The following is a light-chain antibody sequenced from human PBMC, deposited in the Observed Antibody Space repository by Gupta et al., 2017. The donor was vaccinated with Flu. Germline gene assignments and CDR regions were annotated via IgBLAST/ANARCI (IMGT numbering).Light chain of an antibody. Sequence: SSGSMVSNYVQWYQQRPGSSPTTVSYEDNQRPSGVPDRFSGSIDSSSNSASLTISGLKTEDEADYYCQSYDSSDWVFGGGTKLTVL. CDR2: EDN. V-gene: IGLV6-57*01. J-gene: IGLJ3*02. CDR3: QSYDSSDWV. CDR1: SGSMVSNY.